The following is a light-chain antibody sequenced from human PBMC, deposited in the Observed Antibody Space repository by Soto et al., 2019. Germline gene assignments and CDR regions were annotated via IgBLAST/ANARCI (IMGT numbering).Light chain of an antibody. CDR1: SSDFGGYNY. CDR2: DVS. CDR3: SSYTSSSTLDV. V-gene: IGLV2-14*01. J-gene: IGLJ1*01. Sequence: QSALTQPASVSGSPGQSITISCTGTSSDFGGYNYVSWYQQHPGKAPKLMIYDVSIRPSGVSNRFSGSKSGNTASLTISGLQAEDEADYYCSSYTSSSTLDVFGTGTKVTVL.